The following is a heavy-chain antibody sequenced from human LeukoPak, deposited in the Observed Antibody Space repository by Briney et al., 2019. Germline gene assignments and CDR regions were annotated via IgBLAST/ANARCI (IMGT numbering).Heavy chain of an antibody. CDR1: GDSISNSNW. CDR2: IYHSGST. J-gene: IGHJ4*02. CDR3: ARERTVTSRYFDY. Sequence: PSETLSLTCAVSGDSISNSNWWSWVRQPPGKGLEWIGEIYHSGSTNYNPSLKSRVTISVDKSKNQFSLKLSSVTAADTAVYYCARERTVTSRYFDYWGQGTLVTVSS. D-gene: IGHD4-17*01. V-gene: IGHV4-4*02.